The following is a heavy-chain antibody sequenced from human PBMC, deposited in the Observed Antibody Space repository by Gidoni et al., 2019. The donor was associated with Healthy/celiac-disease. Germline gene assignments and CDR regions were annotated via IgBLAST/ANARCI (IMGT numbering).Heavy chain of an antibody. CDR1: GFPFRSYS. D-gene: IGHD5-12*01. CDR3: ARGSLDGYNFAY. CDR2: ISSSSSTI. Sequence: EVQLVESGGGLVQPGGSLRLSCAASGFPFRSYSMNWVRQAPGKGLEWVSYISSSSSTIYYADSVKGRFTISRDNAKNSLYLQMNSLRAEDTAVYYCARGSLDGYNFAYWGQGTLVTVSS. V-gene: IGHV3-48*01. J-gene: IGHJ4*02.